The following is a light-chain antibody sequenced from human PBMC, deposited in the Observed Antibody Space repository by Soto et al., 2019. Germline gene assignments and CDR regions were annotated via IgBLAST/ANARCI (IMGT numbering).Light chain of an antibody. CDR3: QQYNNWPRT. Sequence: EIVRTQSRSTLSVSAGERATLSCRASHIVGSSLAWYQQKPGQAPRLLIYGASTGATGIPARFSASGSGTALTLTINRLQSEDFAVYHCQQYNNWPRTFGQGTKV. V-gene: IGKV3-15*01. J-gene: IGKJ1*01. CDR2: GAS. CDR1: HIVGSS.